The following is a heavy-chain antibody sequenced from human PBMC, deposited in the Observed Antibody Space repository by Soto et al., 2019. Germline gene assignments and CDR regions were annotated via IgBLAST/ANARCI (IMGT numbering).Heavy chain of an antibody. D-gene: IGHD1-1*01. CDR3: ARGSPCSTTTCSLNEVWFDP. CDR1: GETFSTFA. J-gene: IGHJ5*02. CDR2: IIPLFGTA. Sequence: QVQLLQSGGELKRPGSSVKVSCKASGETFSTFAITWVRQAPGHGPEWMGGIIPLFGTAHYARRFEDRVTMTADESTSTAYMELRSLTSEDTAIYYCARGSPCSTTTCSLNEVWFDPWGQGTLVTVST. V-gene: IGHV1-69*01.